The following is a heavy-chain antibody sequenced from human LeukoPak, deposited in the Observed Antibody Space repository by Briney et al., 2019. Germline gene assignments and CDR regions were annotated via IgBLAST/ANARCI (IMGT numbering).Heavy chain of an antibody. CDR3: AKGTRFLEWWVFDY. J-gene: IGHJ4*02. CDR1: GDSVSSNSAA. Sequence: SQTLSLTCAISGDSVSSNSAAWNWIRQSPSRGLEWLGRTYYRSKWYNDYAVSVKSRITINPDTSKNQFPLQLNSVTPEDTAVYYCAKGTRFLEWWVFDYWGQGTLVTVSS. D-gene: IGHD3-3*01. CDR2: TYYRSKWYN. V-gene: IGHV6-1*01.